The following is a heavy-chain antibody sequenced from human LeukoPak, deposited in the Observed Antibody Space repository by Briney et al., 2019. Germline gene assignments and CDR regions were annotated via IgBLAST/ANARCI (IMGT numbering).Heavy chain of an antibody. J-gene: IGHJ1*01. V-gene: IGHV3-23*01. D-gene: IGHD6-6*01. CDR1: GFTFSSYG. CDR2: ISGSGGST. Sequence: GGSLRLSCAASGFTFSSYGMSWVRQAPGKGLEWVSAISGSGGSTYYADSAKGRFTISRDNSKNTLYLQMNSLRAEDTAVYYCAKDLRYSSSSVYFQHWGQGTLVTVSS. CDR3: AKDLRYSSSSVYFQH.